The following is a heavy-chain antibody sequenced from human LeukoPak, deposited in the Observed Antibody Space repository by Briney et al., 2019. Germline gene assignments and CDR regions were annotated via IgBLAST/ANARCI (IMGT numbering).Heavy chain of an antibody. V-gene: IGHV1-46*01. CDR1: GYTFTSYY. J-gene: IGHJ6*03. Sequence: ASVKVSCKASGYTFTSYYMHWVRQAPGQGLEWMGIINPSGGSTSYAQKFQGRVTMTRDTSTSTVYMELSSLRSEDTAVYYCARDRADIVVVPAAKAIYYYMDVWGKGTTVTVSS. D-gene: IGHD2-2*01. CDR3: ARDRADIVVVPAAKAIYYYMDV. CDR2: INPSGGST.